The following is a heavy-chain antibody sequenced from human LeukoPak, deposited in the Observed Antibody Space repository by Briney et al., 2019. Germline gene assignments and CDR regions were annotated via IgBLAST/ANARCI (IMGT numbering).Heavy chain of an antibody. CDR2: IYSGGST. V-gene: IGHV3-53*01. CDR1: GCTVSSNY. D-gene: IGHD3/OR15-3a*01. CDR3: ARSARGPTDY. J-gene: IGHJ4*01. Sequence: PGGSLRLSCAASGCTVSSNYMSWVRQAPGKGLEWVSVIYSGGSTYYADSVKGRFTISRDNSKNTLYLQMNSLRAEDTAVYYCARSARGPTDYWGHGTLVTVSS.